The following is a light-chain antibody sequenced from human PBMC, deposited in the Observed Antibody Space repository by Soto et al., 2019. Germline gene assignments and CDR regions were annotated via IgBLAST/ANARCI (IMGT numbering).Light chain of an antibody. CDR3: QQSYRPPYP. CDR2: AAS. J-gene: IGKJ2*01. V-gene: IGKV1-39*01. Sequence: DIQMTQSPSSLSASVGERVTITCRANQSISSYLNWYQLKPGKAPKLLIYAASTLQRGVPSRFSGSGSGTDFTLTIRSLQLDDFATDSCQQSYRPPYPFGQGTKVDIQ. CDR1: QSISSY.